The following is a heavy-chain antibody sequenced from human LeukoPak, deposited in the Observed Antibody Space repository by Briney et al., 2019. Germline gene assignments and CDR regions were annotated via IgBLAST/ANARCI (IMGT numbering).Heavy chain of an antibody. V-gene: IGHV4-39*01. D-gene: IGHD4-17*01. CDR2: IYYSGST. Sequence: SETLSLTCTVSGDSISSSSSYWGWIRQPPGEGLEWIGSIYYSGSTYYNTSLKSRVTISVDTSKNQFSLKLSSVTAADTAVYYCARQEYGDYGHSGFDPWGQGTLVTVSS. J-gene: IGHJ5*02. CDR3: ARQEYGDYGHSGFDP. CDR1: GDSISSSSSY.